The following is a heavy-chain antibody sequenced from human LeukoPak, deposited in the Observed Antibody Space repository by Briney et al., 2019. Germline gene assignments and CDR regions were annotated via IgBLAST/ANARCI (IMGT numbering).Heavy chain of an antibody. V-gene: IGHV5-51*01. CDR3: ARLAGAVAGRGYFDY. CDR1: GYSFTSYW. CDR2: IYPGDSDT. J-gene: IGHJ4*02. Sequence: ESLKISCKGSGYSFTSYWIGWVRQMPGKGLEWMGIIYPGDSDTRYSPSFQGQVTISADKSISTAYLQWSSLKASDTAMYYCARLAGAVAGRGYFDYWGQGTLVTVSS. D-gene: IGHD6-19*01.